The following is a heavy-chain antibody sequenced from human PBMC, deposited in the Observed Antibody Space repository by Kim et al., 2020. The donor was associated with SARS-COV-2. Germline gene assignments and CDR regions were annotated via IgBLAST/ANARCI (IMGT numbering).Heavy chain of an antibody. D-gene: IGHD4-4*01. V-gene: IGHV3-23*01. J-gene: IGHJ4*02. Sequence: GGSLRLSCAASGFTFSSYALSWVRQAPGKGLEWVSRISASGGDTYYADSVQGRFTISRDNSKNALNLEMNSLRAEDMALYYCAKVTTLTAPFYDYWGQGTLVTVSS. CDR3: AKVTTLTAPFYDY. CDR2: ISASGGDT. CDR1: GFTFSSYA.